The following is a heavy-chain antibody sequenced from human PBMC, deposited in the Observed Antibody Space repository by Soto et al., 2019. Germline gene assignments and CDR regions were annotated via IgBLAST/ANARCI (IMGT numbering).Heavy chain of an antibody. J-gene: IGHJ6*02. V-gene: IGHV4-34*01. CDR2: INHSGST. D-gene: IGHD3-9*01. Sequence: PSETLSLTCAVYGGSFSGYYWSWIRQPPGKGLEWIGEINHSGSTNYNPSLKSRVTISVDTSKNQFSLKLSSVTAADTAVYYCARGCPSILPLYYYYCMDVWGQGATVDVSS. CDR1: GGSFSGYY. CDR3: ARGCPSILPLYYYYCMDV.